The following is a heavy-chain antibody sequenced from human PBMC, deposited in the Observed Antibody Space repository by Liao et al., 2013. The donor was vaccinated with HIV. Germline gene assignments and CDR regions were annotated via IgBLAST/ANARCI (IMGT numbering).Heavy chain of an antibody. CDR2: VYSGGSP. V-gene: IGHV4-61*05. D-gene: IGHD6-19*01. CDR3: ARSQTKGWYPSGLYFDY. J-gene: IGHJ4*02. Sequence: QLQLQESGPGLVKPSETLSLTCAVSGGSISNINYYWGWIRQPPGTGLEWIGSVYSGGSPNYNPSLKSRVTISLVTSKNQFSLRLSSVTAADTAVYFCARSQTKGWYPSGLYFDYWGQGTLVTVSS. CDR1: GGSISNINYY.